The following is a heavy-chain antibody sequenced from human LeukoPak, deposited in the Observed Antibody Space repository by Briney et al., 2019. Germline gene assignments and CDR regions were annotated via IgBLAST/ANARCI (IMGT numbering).Heavy chain of an antibody. V-gene: IGHV4-39*07. Sequence: SETLSLTCTVYGGSISSSSYYWGWIRQPPVKGLEWIGRIYYSGSTYYNPSLKSRVTISVDTSKNQFSLKLSAVTAADTAVYYCARVGYSTSRRDYWGQGTLVTVSS. CDR1: GGSISSSSYY. CDR2: IYYSGST. CDR3: ARVGYSTSRRDY. D-gene: IGHD5-18*01. J-gene: IGHJ4*02.